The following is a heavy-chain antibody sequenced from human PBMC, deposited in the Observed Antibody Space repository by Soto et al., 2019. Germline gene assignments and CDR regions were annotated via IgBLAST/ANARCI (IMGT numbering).Heavy chain of an antibody. J-gene: IGHJ6*02. CDR1: GFNFSCYS. Sequence: GGSARLSCAASGFNFSCYSMNRVRQAPGKGLEWVSSISSSSSYIYYADSVKGRFTISRDNAKNSLYLQMNSLRAEDTAVYYCARDLGPRGYYYGMDVWGQGTTVTVSS. V-gene: IGHV3-21*01. D-gene: IGHD1-26*01. CDR2: ISSSSSYI. CDR3: ARDLGPRGYYYGMDV.